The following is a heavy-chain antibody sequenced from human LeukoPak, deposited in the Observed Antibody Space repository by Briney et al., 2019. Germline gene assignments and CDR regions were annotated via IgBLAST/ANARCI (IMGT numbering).Heavy chain of an antibody. CDR2: ITNSGNSK. J-gene: IGHJ4*02. CDR1: EFTFSSYS. Sequence: PGGSLRLSCAASEFTFSSYSMNWVRQAPGKGLEWVSYITNSGNSKSYADSVKGRFTISRDNSKNTLYLQMNSLRAEDTAVYYCARSVVGYSSSWYSDYWGQGTLVTVSS. D-gene: IGHD6-13*01. V-gene: IGHV3-48*01. CDR3: ARSVVGYSSSWYSDY.